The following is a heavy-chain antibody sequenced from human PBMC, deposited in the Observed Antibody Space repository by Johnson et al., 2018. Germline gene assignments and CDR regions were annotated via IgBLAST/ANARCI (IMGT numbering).Heavy chain of an antibody. CDR2: IYDNGST. J-gene: IGHJ4*02. CDR3: AREGYYDSSYFDY. CDR1: GDFISSYY. V-gene: IGHV4-59*01. D-gene: IGHD3-22*01. Sequence: QVQLQESGPGLVKPSETLSLTCAVSGDFISSYYWNWIRQSPGKGLEWIGYIYDNGSTNYNPSLKSRVTISIDTSKNQFSLKLSSVTAADTAVYYCAREGYYDSSYFDYWGQGTLVTVSS.